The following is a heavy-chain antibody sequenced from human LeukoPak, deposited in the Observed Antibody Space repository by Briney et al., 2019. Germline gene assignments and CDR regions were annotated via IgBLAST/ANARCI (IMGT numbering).Heavy chain of an antibody. CDR2: ISSSSSTI. D-gene: IGHD6-13*01. Sequence: GGSLRLSCAASGFTFSSYSMNWVRQAPGKGLEWVSYISSSSSTIYYADSVKGRFTISRDNAKNSLYLQMNSPRAEDTAVYYCARDGTIAAAVAPSYMDAWGKGTTVTVSS. V-gene: IGHV3-48*01. J-gene: IGHJ6*03. CDR3: ARDGTIAAAVAPSYMDA. CDR1: GFTFSSYS.